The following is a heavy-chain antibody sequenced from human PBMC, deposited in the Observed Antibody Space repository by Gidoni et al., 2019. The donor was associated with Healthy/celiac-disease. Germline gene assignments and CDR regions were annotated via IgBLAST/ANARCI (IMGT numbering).Heavy chain of an antibody. V-gene: IGHV3-7*03. J-gene: IGHJ4*02. CDR2: IKQDGSEK. Sequence: SWVRQAPGKGLEWVANIKQDGSEKYYVDSVKGRFTISRDNAKNSLYLQMNSLRAEDTAVYYCARVWVGYYYYDYWGQGTLVTVSS. D-gene: IGHD3-3*01. CDR3: ARVWVGYYYYDY.